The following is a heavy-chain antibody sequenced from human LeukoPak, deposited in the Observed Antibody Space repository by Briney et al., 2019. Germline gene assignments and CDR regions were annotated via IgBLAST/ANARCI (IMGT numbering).Heavy chain of an antibody. Sequence: SETLSLTCAVYGGSLSGYYWSWIRQPPGKGLEWIGEINASGSTNYNPSLKSRVTISVDTSKNQFSLKNQFSVKLTSVTAADTAIYYCARYTPRSCSGGSCYGYFYYALDVWGKGTTVTVSS. D-gene: IGHD2-15*01. J-gene: IGHJ6*04. CDR3: ARYTPRSCSGGSCYGYFYYALDV. V-gene: IGHV4-34*01. CDR1: GGSLSGYY. CDR2: INASGST.